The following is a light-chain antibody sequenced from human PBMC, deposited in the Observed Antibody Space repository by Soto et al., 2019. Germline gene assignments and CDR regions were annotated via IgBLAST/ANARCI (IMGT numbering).Light chain of an antibody. Sequence: QSALTQPASVSGSPGQSITISCTGTRSDVGIYNLVSWFQHHPGKAPKLMIYEVNKRPSGVSNRFSASKSGNTASLTISGLQAEDEADYYCCSYAGGSTVLFGGGTQLTVL. CDR3: CSYAGGSTVL. CDR2: EVN. CDR1: RSDVGIYNL. V-gene: IGLV2-23*02. J-gene: IGLJ2*01.